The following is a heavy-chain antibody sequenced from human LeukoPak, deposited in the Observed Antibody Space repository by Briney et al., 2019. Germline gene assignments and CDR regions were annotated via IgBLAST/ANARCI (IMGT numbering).Heavy chain of an antibody. Sequence: PGGSLRLSCAASGFTVSSNYMSWVRQAPGKGLEWVSVIYSGGSTYYADSVKGRFTISRDNSKNTLYLQMNSLRAEDTAVCYCASGSGSYRTPYYYMDVWGTGTTVTVSS. CDR3: ASGSGSYRTPYYYMDV. CDR1: GFTVSSNY. V-gene: IGHV3-53*01. D-gene: IGHD3-10*01. CDR2: IYSGGST. J-gene: IGHJ6*03.